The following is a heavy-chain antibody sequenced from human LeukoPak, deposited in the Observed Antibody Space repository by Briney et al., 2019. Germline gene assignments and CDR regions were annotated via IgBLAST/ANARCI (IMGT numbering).Heavy chain of an antibody. CDR3: ARYSSSWYHYMDV. J-gene: IGHJ6*03. V-gene: IGHV1-18*04. CDR1: GYTFTTYG. Sequence: GASVKVSCKAIGYTFTTYGIAWVRQAPGQGLEWMGWISTYKGTTNYTQKFQGRVAMTTDTSTSTAYMELRGLRSDDTAVYYCARYSSSWYHYMDVWGKGTTVTVSS. CDR2: ISTYKGTT. D-gene: IGHD6-13*01.